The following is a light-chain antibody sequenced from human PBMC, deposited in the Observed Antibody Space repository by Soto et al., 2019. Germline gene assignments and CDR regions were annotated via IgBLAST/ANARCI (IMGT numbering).Light chain of an antibody. J-gene: IGLJ2*01. CDR2: DVN. CDR3: SSYTTTNTLL. Sequence: QSALTQPASVSGSPGQSITISCTGTSSDVGAYNYVSWYQHDAGKAPKLMIYDVNNRPSGVSNRFSGAKSGNTASLTISGLQAEDEADYYCSSYTTTNTLLFGGGTKLTVL. CDR1: SSDVGAYNY. V-gene: IGLV2-14*03.